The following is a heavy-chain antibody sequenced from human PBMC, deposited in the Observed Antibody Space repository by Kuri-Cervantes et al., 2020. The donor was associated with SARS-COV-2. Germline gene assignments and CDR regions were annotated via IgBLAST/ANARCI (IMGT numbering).Heavy chain of an antibody. D-gene: IGHD2-2*01. CDR2: INHSGST. CDR1: GGSFSGYY. V-gene: IGHV4-34*01. Sequence: GSLRLSCAVYGGSFSGYYWSWIRQPPGKGLEWIGEINHSGSTNYNPALKSRVTISVDTSKKHFSLKLSSVTAADTAVYYCASRYCSSISCYRTTGKYYFDYWGQGTLVTVSS. CDR3: ASRYCSSISCYRTTGKYYFDY. J-gene: IGHJ4*02.